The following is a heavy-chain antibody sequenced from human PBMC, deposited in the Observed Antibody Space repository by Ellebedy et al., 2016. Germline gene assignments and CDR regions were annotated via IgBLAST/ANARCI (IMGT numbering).Heavy chain of an antibody. Sequence: ASVKVSXKASGYTFTGYAISWMRQAPGRGLEWMGYIDTDSSNTRYTQKLQGRVTITADTSTNTAYMELRSLRSDDTAVYYCARRGATDFGDFWGQGTLVTVSS. J-gene: IGHJ4*02. CDR3: ARRGATDFGDF. D-gene: IGHD4-17*01. V-gene: IGHV1-18*04. CDR1: GYTFTGYA. CDR2: IDTDSSNT.